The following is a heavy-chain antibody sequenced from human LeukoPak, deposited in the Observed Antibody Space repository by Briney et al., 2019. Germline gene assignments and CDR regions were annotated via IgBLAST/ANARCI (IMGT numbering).Heavy chain of an antibody. V-gene: IGHV3-33*01. Sequence: GGSLRLSCAASGFIFSTYGMHWVRQAPGKGLDWVAVIWYDGSNKYYGDSVKGRFTVSRDNSRNTLYLQMNSLRAEDMAVYYCARGGSYYFDYWGQGSLVAVST. J-gene: IGHJ4*02. CDR3: ARGGSYYFDY. CDR2: IWYDGSNK. D-gene: IGHD3-10*01. CDR1: GFIFSTYG.